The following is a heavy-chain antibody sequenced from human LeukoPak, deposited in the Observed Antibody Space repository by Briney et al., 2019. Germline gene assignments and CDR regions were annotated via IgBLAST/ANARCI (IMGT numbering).Heavy chain of an antibody. V-gene: IGHV3-23*01. J-gene: IGHJ5*02. Sequence: GGSLRLSCAASGFTFSSYAMRWVRQAPGKGLEWVSAIRGSGGSTYYADSVKGRFTISRDNSKNTLYLQMNSLRAEDTAVYYCASTWIQLWRTGNWFDPWGQGTLVTVSS. CDR3: ASTWIQLWRTGNWFDP. D-gene: IGHD5-18*01. CDR1: GFTFSSYA. CDR2: IRGSGGST.